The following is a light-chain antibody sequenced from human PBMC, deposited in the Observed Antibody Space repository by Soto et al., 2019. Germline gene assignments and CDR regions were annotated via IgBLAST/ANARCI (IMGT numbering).Light chain of an antibody. Sequence: EIVMTQSPATLSVSPGESATLSCRASQSISDNLAWYQQKPGLAPRLLIYHTSTRATGVPARFSGSGSGTEFSLTISSLQSEDFALYYCQQYHNWPRTFGQGTKV. V-gene: IGKV3-15*01. J-gene: IGKJ1*01. CDR3: QQYHNWPRT. CDR2: HTS. CDR1: QSISDN.